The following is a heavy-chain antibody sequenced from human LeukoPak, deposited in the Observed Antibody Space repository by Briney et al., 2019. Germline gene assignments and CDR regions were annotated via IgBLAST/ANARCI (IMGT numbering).Heavy chain of an antibody. CDR2: IRYDGSNK. CDR3: AKDKERTYYYGSGSYYSPRLYFDY. Sequence: GGSLRLSCAASGFTFSRYAMSWVRQAPGKGLEWVAFIRYDGSNKYYADSVKGRFTNSRDNSKNTLYLQMNSLRAEDTAVYYCAKDKERTYYYGSGSYYSPRLYFDYWGQGTLVTVSS. D-gene: IGHD3-10*01. J-gene: IGHJ4*02. V-gene: IGHV3-30*02. CDR1: GFTFSRYA.